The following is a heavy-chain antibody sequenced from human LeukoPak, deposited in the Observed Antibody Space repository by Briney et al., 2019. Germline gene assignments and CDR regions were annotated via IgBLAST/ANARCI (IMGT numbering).Heavy chain of an antibody. J-gene: IGHJ4*02. Sequence: PGGSLRLSCTVSGFTVSSNSISWVRQAPGKGLECVSFIYSDNTHYSDSVKGRFTISRDNSKNTLYLQVNSLRAEDTAVYYCARRAGAYSHPYDYWGQGTLVTVSS. V-gene: IGHV3-53*01. D-gene: IGHD4/OR15-4a*01. CDR1: GFTVSSNS. CDR3: ARRAGAYSHPYDY. CDR2: IYSDNT.